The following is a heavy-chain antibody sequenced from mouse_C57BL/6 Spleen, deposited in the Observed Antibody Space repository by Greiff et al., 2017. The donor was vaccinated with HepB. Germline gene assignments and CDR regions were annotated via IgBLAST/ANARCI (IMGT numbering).Heavy chain of an antibody. D-gene: IGHD3-2*01. CDR1: GYTFTSYW. CDR3: ARWTARPFAY. J-gene: IGHJ3*01. CDR2: IYPSDSET. Sequence: QVQLQQPGAELVRPGSSVKLSCKASGYTFTSYWIDWVKQRPGQGLEWIGNIYPSDSETHYNQKFKDKATLTVDKSSSTAYMQLSSLTSEDSAVYYGARWTARPFAYWGQGTLVTVSA. V-gene: IGHV1-61*01.